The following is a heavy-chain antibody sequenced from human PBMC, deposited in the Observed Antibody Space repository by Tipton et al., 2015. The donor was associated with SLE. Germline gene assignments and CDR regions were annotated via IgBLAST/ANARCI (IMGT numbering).Heavy chain of an antibody. Sequence: LRLSCAASGFTFSDYYMSWIRQAPGKGLEWIGEINHSGSTNFNPSLKSRVTISVDTSKNQFSLKLSSVTAADTTVYYCARGPGSQWLVGNYYYYGMDVWAKGPRSPSP. V-gene: IGHV4-34*09. CDR1: GFTFSDYY. CDR2: INHSGST. CDR3: ARGPGSQWLVGNYYYYGMDV. D-gene: IGHD6-19*01. J-gene: IGHJ6*02.